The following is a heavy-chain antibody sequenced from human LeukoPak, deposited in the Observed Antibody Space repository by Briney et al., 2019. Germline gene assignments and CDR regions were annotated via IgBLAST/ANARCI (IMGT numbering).Heavy chain of an antibody. CDR3: ARDGSSWYEDNWFDP. CDR2: ISSYNGNT. CDR1: GYTFTSYT. Sequence: GASVKVSCKASGYTFTSYTISWVRQAPGQGLEWMGWISSYNGNTNYAQKVQGRVTMTTDTSTSTAYMELRSLRSDDTAVYYCARDGSSWYEDNWFDPWGQGTLVTVSS. J-gene: IGHJ5*02. D-gene: IGHD6-13*01. V-gene: IGHV1-18*01.